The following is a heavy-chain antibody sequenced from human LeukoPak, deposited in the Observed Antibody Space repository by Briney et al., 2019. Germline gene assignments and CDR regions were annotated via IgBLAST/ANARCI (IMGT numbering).Heavy chain of an antibody. CDR3: ASNTYYYDSSGYLKGYYFDY. CDR2: INHSGST. Sequence: PSETLSLTCTVSGDSITSSAFYWGWIRQPPGKGLEWIGEINHSGSTNYNPSLKSRVTMSVDTSKNQFSLKLSSVTAADTAVYYCASNTYYYDSSGYLKGYYFDYWGQGTLVTVSS. CDR1: GDSITSSAFY. V-gene: IGHV4-39*07. J-gene: IGHJ4*02. D-gene: IGHD3-22*01.